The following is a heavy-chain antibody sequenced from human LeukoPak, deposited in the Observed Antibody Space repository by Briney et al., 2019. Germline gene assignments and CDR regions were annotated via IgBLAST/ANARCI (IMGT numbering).Heavy chain of an antibody. CDR2: IYYSGST. D-gene: IGHD6-13*01. J-gene: IGHJ4*02. Sequence: SETLSLTCTVSGGSVSSGSYNWSWIRQPPGKGLEWIGYIYYSGSTNYNPSLKSRVTISVDTSKNQFSLKLSSVTAADTAVYYCARDGAAAAGTEPHFDYWGQGTLVTVSS. CDR1: GGSVSSGSYN. V-gene: IGHV4-61*01. CDR3: ARDGAAAAGTEPHFDY.